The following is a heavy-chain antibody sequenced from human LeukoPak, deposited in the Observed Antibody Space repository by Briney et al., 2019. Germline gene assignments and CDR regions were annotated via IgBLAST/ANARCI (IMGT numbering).Heavy chain of an antibody. J-gene: IGHJ5*02. D-gene: IGHD5-18*01. CDR3: ARVRFEYRPGYSVPRGWFDP. V-gene: IGHV1-69*01. CDR2: IIPIFGTA. Sequence: SVKVSCKASGGTFSSYAISWVRRAPGQGLEWMGGIIPIFGTANYAQKFQGRVTITADESTSTAYMELSSLRSEDTAVYYCARVRFEYRPGYSVPRGWFDPWGQGTLVTVSS. CDR1: GGTFSSYA.